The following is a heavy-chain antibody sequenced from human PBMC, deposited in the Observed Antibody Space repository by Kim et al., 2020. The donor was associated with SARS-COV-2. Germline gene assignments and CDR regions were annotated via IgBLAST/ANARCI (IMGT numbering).Heavy chain of an antibody. J-gene: IGHJ6*02. CDR3: AKDIGGSSLLVGYYGMDV. V-gene: IGHV3-9*01. Sequence: KSQFTISRDNAKNSLYLQMNSLRAEDTALYYCAKDIGGSSLLVGYYGMDVWGQGTTVTVSS. D-gene: IGHD6-6*01.